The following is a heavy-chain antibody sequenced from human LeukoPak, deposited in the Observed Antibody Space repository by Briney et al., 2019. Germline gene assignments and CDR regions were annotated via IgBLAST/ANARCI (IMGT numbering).Heavy chain of an antibody. CDR3: ARGDMVRGYYYMDV. D-gene: IGHD3-10*01. CDR1: GYTFTGYY. V-gene: IGHV1-2*02. CDR2: INPNSGGT. J-gene: IGHJ6*03. Sequence: ASVKVSCKASGYTFTGYYIHWVRQAPGQGLEWMGWINPNSGGTNYAQNFQGRVTMTRDTSISTAYMELHRLRSDDTAVYYCARGDMVRGYYYMDVWGKGATVTVSS.